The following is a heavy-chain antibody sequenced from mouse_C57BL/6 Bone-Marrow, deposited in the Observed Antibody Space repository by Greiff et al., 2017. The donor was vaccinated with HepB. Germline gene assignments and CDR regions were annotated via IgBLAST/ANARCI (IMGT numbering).Heavy chain of an antibody. Sequence: VQLKQSGAELVRPGASVKLSCTASGFNIKDYYMHWVKQRPEQGLAWIGRIDPEDGDTEYAPKFQGKATMTADTSSNTAYLQRSSLTSEDTAVYDCTTDYGSSGNFFDDWGQGTTLTVSS. CDR1: GFNIKDYY. CDR2: IDPEDGDT. CDR3: TTDYGSSGNFFDD. V-gene: IGHV14-1*01. D-gene: IGHD1-1*01. J-gene: IGHJ2*01.